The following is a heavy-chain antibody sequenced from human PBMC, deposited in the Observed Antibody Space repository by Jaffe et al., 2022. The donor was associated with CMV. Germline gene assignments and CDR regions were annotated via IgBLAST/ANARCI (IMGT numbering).Heavy chain of an antibody. J-gene: IGHJ6*02. V-gene: IGHV3-23*01. CDR2: ISGSGGST. CDR1: GFTFSSYA. CDR3: AKDQGRIAVTPVTCMDV. Sequence: EVQLLESGGGLVQPGGSLRLSCAASGFTFSSYAMSWVRQAPGKGLEWVSAISGSGGSTYYADSVKGRFTISRDNSKNTLYLQMNSLRAEDTAVYYCAKDQGRIAVTPVTCMDVWGQGTTVTVSS. D-gene: IGHD6-19*01.